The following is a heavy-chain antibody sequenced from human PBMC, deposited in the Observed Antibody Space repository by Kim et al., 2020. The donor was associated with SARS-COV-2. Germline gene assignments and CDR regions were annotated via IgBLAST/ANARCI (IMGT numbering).Heavy chain of an antibody. CDR1: GFTFSSYW. V-gene: IGHV3-74*01. CDR3: AREGDSSGWYQVLVY. J-gene: IGHJ4*02. CDR2: INSDGSST. Sequence: GGSLRLSCAASGFTFSSYWMHWVRQAPGKGLVWVSRINSDGSSTSYADSVKGRFTISRDNAKNTLYLQMNSLRAEDTAVYYCAREGDSSGWYQVLVYWGQGTLVTVSS. D-gene: IGHD6-19*01.